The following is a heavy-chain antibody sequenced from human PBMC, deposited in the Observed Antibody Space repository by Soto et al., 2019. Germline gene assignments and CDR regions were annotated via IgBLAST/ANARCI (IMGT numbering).Heavy chain of an antibody. CDR2: MNPNSGNT. Sequence: ASVKVSCKASGYTFTSYDINWVRQATGQGLEWMGWMNPNSGNTGYAQKFQGRVTMTRNTSISTAYMELSSLRSEDTAVYYCARGKRYCSSTSCDYYYYYMDVWGKGTTVTVSS. J-gene: IGHJ6*03. D-gene: IGHD2-2*01. CDR1: GYTFTSYD. V-gene: IGHV1-8*01. CDR3: ARGKRYCSSTSCDYYYYYMDV.